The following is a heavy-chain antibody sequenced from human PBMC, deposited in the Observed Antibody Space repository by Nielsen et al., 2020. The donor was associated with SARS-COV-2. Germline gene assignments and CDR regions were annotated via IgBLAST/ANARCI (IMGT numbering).Heavy chain of an antibody. Sequence: ASVKVSCKASGGTFSSYAISWVRQAPGQGLEWMGWISAYNGNTNYAQKLQGRVTMTTDTSTSTAYMELRSLRSDDTAVYYCARDIPEDFDWPFHTYYYYGMDVWGQGTTVTVSS. D-gene: IGHD3-9*01. CDR1: GGTFSSYA. CDR2: ISAYNGNT. CDR3: ARDIPEDFDWPFHTYYYYGMDV. V-gene: IGHV1-18*01. J-gene: IGHJ6*02.